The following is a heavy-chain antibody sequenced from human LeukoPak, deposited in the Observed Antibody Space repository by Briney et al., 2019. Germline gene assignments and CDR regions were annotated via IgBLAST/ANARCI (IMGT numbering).Heavy chain of an antibody. V-gene: IGHV1-69*06. CDR2: IIPIFGTA. CDR3: ARTFEAAAGTSAFDI. D-gene: IGHD6-13*01. J-gene: IGHJ3*02. Sequence: SVKVSCKASGGTFSSYAISWVRQAPGQGLEWMGGIIPIFGTANYAQKFQGRVTITADKSTSTAYMELSSLRSEDTAVYYCARTFEAAAGTSAFDIWGQGTMVTVSS. CDR1: GGTFSSYA.